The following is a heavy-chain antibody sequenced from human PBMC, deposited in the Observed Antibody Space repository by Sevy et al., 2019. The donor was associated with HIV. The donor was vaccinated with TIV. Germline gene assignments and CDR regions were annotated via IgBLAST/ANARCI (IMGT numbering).Heavy chain of an antibody. CDR3: VSLFLSYRSGWSYFDY. J-gene: IGHJ4*02. Sequence: GGSLRLSCTGSGFTVNDKYIIWVRQAPGKGLEWVSVIFSSGSTYYADSAKGRFTISRDNSKNTVDLQMNSVRAEDTAVYYCVSLFLSYRSGWSYFDYWGQGTLVTVSS. CDR2: IFSSGST. CDR1: GFTVNDKY. V-gene: IGHV3-66*02. D-gene: IGHD6-19*01.